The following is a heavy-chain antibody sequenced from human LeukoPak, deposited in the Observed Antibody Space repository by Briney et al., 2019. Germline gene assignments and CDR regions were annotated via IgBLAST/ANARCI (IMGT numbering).Heavy chain of an antibody. CDR1: GGSISSYY. J-gene: IGHJ2*01. CDR2: IYYSGST. D-gene: IGHD6-19*01. CDR3: ANTPHSSGWSNYWYFDL. V-gene: IGHV4-59*01. Sequence: SETLSLTCTVSGGSISSYYWSWIRQPPGKGLEWIGYIYYSGSTNYNPSLKSRVTISVDTSKNQFSLKLSSVTAADTAVYYCANTPHSSGWSNYWYFDLWGRGNLVTVSS.